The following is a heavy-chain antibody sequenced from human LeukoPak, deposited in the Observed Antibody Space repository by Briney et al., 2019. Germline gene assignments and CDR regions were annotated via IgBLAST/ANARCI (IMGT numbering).Heavy chain of an antibody. CDR2: IIPIFGTA. CDR1: GGTFSSYA. J-gene: IGHJ6*03. V-gene: IGHV1-69*13. D-gene: IGHD2-15*01. CDR3: ARGYCRCGSCYRIYYYYMDV. Sequence: GASVKVSCKASGGTFSSYAISWVRQAPGQGLEWMGGIIPIFGTANYAQKFQGRVTITADESTSTAYMELSSLRSEDTAVYYCARGYCRCGSCYRIYYYYMDVLGKGTTVTVSS.